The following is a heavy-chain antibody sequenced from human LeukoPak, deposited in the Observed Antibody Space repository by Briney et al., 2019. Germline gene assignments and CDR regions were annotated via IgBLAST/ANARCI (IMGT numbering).Heavy chain of an antibody. J-gene: IGHJ6*04. V-gene: IGHV3-48*04. CDR2: ISSSGSTI. Sequence: GGSLRLSCEASGFKFRSYGMHWVRQAPGKGLEWVSYISSSGSTIYYADSVKGRFTISRDNAKNSLYLQMNSLRAEDTAVYYCAELGITMIGGVWGKGTTVTISS. D-gene: IGHD3-10*02. CDR3: AELGITMIGGV. CDR1: GFKFRSYG.